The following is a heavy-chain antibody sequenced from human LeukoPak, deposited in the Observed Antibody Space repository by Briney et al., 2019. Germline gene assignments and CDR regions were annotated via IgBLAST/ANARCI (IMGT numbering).Heavy chain of an antibody. D-gene: IGHD1-26*01. CDR1: GFTFSGYA. Sequence: GGSLRLSCAASGFTFSGYAMSWVRQAPGKGLEWVSAISGSGGSTYYADSVKGRFTISRDNSKNTLYLQMNSLRAEDTAVYYCAKGPPLYSGSYYINWGQGTLVTVSS. CDR2: ISGSGGST. CDR3: AKGPPLYSGSYYIN. J-gene: IGHJ4*02. V-gene: IGHV3-23*01.